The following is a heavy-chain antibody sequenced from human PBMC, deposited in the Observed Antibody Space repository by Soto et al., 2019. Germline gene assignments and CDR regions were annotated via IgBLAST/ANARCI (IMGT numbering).Heavy chain of an antibody. CDR1: GYSFTSYW. D-gene: IGHD6-19*01. J-gene: IGHJ6*02. CDR3: ARYSSGWYYYYYGMDV. Sequence: PGESLKISCKGSGYSFTSYWISWVRQMPGKGLEWMGRIDPSDSYTNYSPSFQGHVTISADKSISTAYLQWSSLKASDTAMYYCARYSSGWYYYYYGMDVWGQGTTVTVSS. V-gene: IGHV5-10-1*01. CDR2: IDPSDSYT.